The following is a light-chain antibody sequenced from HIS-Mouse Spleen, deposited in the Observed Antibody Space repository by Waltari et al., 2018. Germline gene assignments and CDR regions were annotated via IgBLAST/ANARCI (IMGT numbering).Light chain of an antibody. J-gene: IGLJ3*02. Sequence: SYELTQPPSVSVSPGQTASITCSGDKLGDKYACWYQQKPGQSPGLVIYQDSKRPSGIPERFSGSNSGNTATLTISGTQAMDEADYYCQAWDSSTAWMFGGGTKLTVL. CDR3: QAWDSSTAWM. V-gene: IGLV3-1*01. CDR2: QDS. CDR1: KLGDKY.